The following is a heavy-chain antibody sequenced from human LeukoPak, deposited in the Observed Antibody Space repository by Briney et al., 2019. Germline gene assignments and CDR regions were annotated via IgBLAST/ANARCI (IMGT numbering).Heavy chain of an antibody. Sequence: GGSLRLSCAASGFSFRSYWMSWVRQAPGKGLEWVANIKQDGSEKYYVDSVKGRFTISRDNVKNSLYLQMNSLRAEDTAVFYCARDALISAKTHDAFDIWGQGTVDTVSS. V-gene: IGHV3-7*01. CDR1: GFSFRSYW. J-gene: IGHJ3*02. D-gene: IGHD6-25*01. CDR3: ARDALISAKTHDAFDI. CDR2: IKQDGSEK.